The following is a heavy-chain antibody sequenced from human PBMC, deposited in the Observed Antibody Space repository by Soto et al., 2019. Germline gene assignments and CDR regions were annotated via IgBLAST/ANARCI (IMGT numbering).Heavy chain of an antibody. J-gene: IGHJ6*02. Sequence: GASVKVSCKASGGTFSSYAISWVRQAPGQGLERMGGIIPIFGTANYAQKFQGRVTITADESTSTAYMELSSLRSEDTAVYYCARDLCGGDCYGMDVWGQGTTVTVSS. D-gene: IGHD2-21*01. V-gene: IGHV1-69*13. CDR2: IIPIFGTA. CDR3: ARDLCGGDCYGMDV. CDR1: GGTFSSYA.